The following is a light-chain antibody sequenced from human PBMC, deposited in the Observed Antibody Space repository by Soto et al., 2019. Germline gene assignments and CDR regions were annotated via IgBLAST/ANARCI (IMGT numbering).Light chain of an antibody. CDR2: KAS. CDR1: QSISSW. Sequence: DIPMTQSPSTLSASVGDRVTITCRASQSISSWLAWYQQKPGKAPKLLIYKASSLESGVPSRFSGSGSGTEFTLTISSLQPDDFATYYCHGGTFGQGPKVEIK. CDR3: HGGT. J-gene: IGKJ1*01. V-gene: IGKV1-5*03.